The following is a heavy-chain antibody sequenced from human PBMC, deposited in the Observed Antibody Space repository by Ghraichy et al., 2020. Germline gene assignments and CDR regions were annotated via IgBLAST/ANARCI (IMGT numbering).Heavy chain of an antibody. V-gene: IGHV4-31*03. CDR1: GGSISSGGYY. CDR3: ARVHEGIRYSYYYYMDV. CDR2: IYYSGST. D-gene: IGHD3-9*01. J-gene: IGHJ6*03. Sequence: SETLSLTCTVSGGSISSGGYYWSWIRQHPGKGLEWIGYIYYSGSTYYNPSLKSRFTISVDTSKNQFSLKLSSVTAADTAVYYCARVHEGIRYSYYYYMDVWGKGTTVTVSS.